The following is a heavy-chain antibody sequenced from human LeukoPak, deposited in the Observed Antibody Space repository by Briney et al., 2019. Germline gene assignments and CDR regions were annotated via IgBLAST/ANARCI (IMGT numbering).Heavy chain of an antibody. CDR1: GYTFTGYY. CDR3: ASQFPVAVAGSDYYYYGMDV. J-gene: IGHJ6*02. D-gene: IGHD6-19*01. CDR2: INPNSGGT. Sequence: GASVKVSCKASGYTFTGYYMHWVRQAPGQGLEWMGWINPNSGGTNYAQKFQGRVPMTRDTSTSTVYMELSSLRSEDTAVYYCASQFPVAVAGSDYYYYGMDVWGQGTTVTVSS. V-gene: IGHV1-2*02.